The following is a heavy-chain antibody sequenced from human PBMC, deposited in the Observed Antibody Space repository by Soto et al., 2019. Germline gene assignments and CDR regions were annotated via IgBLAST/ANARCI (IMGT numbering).Heavy chain of an antibody. J-gene: IGHJ6*02. V-gene: IGHV3-7*02. CDR3: ARGRGLDV. Sequence: EMPVVESGGGLVQPGGSLRLSCVASGFTLSGYWMTWVRQTPGKGLEWVANIKHDGSEKYYVDSVKGRFTISRDNAKNALYVQMNSRRVEDSAVYYCARGRGLDVWGQGATVTVSS. CDR2: IKHDGSEK. CDR1: GFTLSGYW.